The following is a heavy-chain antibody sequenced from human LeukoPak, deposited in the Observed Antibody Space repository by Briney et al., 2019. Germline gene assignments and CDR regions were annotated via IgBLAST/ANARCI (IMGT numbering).Heavy chain of an antibody. CDR1: GFTFSSYS. CDR2: ISSSSTYI. J-gene: IGHJ6*04. V-gene: IGHV3-21*01. D-gene: IGHD4-17*01. CDR3: ARDVYRDYLPLGV. Sequence: GGSLRLSSAASGFTFSSYSMNSGRHAPGEGLECVSSISSSSTYIYYADAVKSRFTISRDNAKNSLYLQMNSLRAEDTAVYYCARDVYRDYLPLGVWGKGTTVTVSS.